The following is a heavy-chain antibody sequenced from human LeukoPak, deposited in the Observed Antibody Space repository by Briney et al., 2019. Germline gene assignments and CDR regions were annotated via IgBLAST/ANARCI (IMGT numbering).Heavy chain of an antibody. J-gene: IGHJ6*02. V-gene: IGHV1-2*02. CDR2: INPNSGGT. CDR1: GYTFTGYY. CDR3: ARDLVASPYYYYGMDV. Sequence: GASVKVSCKASGYTFTGYYMHWVRQAPGQGLEWMVWINPNSGGTNYAQKFQGRVTMTRDTSISTAYMELSRLRSDDTAVYYCARDLVASPYYYYGMDVWGQGTTVTVSS.